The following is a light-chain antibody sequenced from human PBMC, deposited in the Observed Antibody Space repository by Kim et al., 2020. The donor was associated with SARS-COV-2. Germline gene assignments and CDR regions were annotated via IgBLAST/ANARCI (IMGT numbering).Light chain of an antibody. Sequence: DIQMTQSPPTLSASVGDRVTITCRASQSISTWLAWYQQKPGKAPQLLMYYVSRLQSGVPSRFTGSGSGTEFTLTISSLQPGDFATYYCQQYDSYPHTFGQGTKLEI. V-gene: IGKV1-5*01. J-gene: IGKJ2*01. CDR2: YVS. CDR1: QSISTW. CDR3: QQYDSYPHT.